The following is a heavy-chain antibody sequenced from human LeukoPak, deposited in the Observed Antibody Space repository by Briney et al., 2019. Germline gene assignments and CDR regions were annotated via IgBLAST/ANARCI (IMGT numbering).Heavy chain of an antibody. J-gene: IGHJ5*02. CDR1: GGSISRRRYY. Sequence: SETLSLTCTVSGGSISRRRYYLSWIRQPAGKGLEWIGRIYTSGSTNYNPSLKSRVTISLDTSKNQFSLKLSSVTAADTAVYCCASSTVTYFGVVRGTWFDPWGQGTLVTVSS. CDR2: IYTSGST. D-gene: IGHD3-3*01. V-gene: IGHV4-61*02. CDR3: ASSTVTYFGVVRGTWFDP.